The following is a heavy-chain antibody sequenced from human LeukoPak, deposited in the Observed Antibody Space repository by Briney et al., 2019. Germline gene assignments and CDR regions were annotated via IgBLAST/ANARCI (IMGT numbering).Heavy chain of an antibody. Sequence: GGSLRLSCAASGFTFSSYSMNWVRQAPGKGLEWVSAISGSGGSTYYADSVKGRFTISRDNSKNTLYLQMNSLRAEDTAVYYCAKDRVITFGGVIVHFDYWGQGTLVTVSS. V-gene: IGHV3-23*01. J-gene: IGHJ4*02. CDR3: AKDRVITFGGVIVHFDY. CDR1: GFTFSSYS. D-gene: IGHD3-16*02. CDR2: ISGSGGST.